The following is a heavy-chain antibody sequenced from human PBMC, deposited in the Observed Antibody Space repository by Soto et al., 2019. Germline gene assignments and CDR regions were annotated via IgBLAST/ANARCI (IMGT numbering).Heavy chain of an antibody. CDR3: ARDRRYNWNQFPYYYYAMDV. D-gene: IGHD1-20*01. CDR2: TYYRSKWYN. J-gene: IGHJ6*02. V-gene: IGHV6-1*01. Sequence: SETLSLTCAISGDSVSSNSAAWNWIRQSPSRGLEWLGRTYYRSKWYNDYAVSVKSRITINPDTSKNQFSLQLNSVTPEDTAVYYCARDRRYNWNQFPYYYYAMDVWGQGTTVTVSS. CDR1: GDSVSSNSAA.